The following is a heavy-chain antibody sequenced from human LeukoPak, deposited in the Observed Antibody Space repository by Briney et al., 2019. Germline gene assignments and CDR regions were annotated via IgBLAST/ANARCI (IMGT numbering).Heavy chain of an antibody. CDR1: GFTFSSYG. V-gene: IGHV3-30*02. CDR2: IRYDGSNK. J-gene: IGHJ3*02. CDR3: AVAGLYSSSWCVGSCAFDI. Sequence: GGSLRLSCAASGFTFSSYGMHWVRQAPGKGLEWVAFIRYDGSNKYYADSVKGRFTISRDNSKNTLYLQVNSLGVDDTAVYYCAVAGLYSSSWCVGSCAFDIWGQGTMVIVSS. D-gene: IGHD6-13*01.